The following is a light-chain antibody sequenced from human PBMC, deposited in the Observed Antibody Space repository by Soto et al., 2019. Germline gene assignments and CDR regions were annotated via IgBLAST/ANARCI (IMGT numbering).Light chain of an antibody. CDR2: DVS. CDR3: CSYAGSYTHV. Sequence: QSALTQPRSVSGSPGQSVTISCTGTSSDVGGYNYVSWYQQHPGKVPKLMIYDVSKRPSGVPDRFSGSKSGNTASLTISGLQAEDEVDYYCCSYAGSYTHVFGSGTKLTVL. V-gene: IGLV2-11*01. J-gene: IGLJ1*01. CDR1: SSDVGGYNY.